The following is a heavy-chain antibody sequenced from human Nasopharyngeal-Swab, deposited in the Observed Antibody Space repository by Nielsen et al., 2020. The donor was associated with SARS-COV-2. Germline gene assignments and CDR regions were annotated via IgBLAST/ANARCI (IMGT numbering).Heavy chain of an antibody. CDR3: ARYLRINMVQGVIRPETLGY. J-gene: IGHJ4*02. D-gene: IGHD3-10*01. CDR2: IWYDGSNK. CDR1: GFTFSSYG. Sequence: GGSLRLSCAASGFTFSSYGMHWVRQAPGKGLEWVAVIWYDGSNKYYADSVKGRFTISRDNSKNTLYLQMNSLRAEDTAVYYCARYLRINMVQGVIRPETLGYWGQGTLVTVSS. V-gene: IGHV3-33*01.